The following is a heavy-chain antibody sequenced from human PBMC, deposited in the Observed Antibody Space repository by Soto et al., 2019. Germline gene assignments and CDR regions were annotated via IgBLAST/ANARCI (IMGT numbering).Heavy chain of an antibody. CDR2: ISAYNGNT. Sequence: ASVKVSCKASGYTFTSYGISWVRQAPGQGLEWIGWISAYNGNTNYAQKLQGRVTMTTDTSTSTAYMELRSLRSDDTAVYYCARDRAIAARNNWFDPWGQGTLVTV. J-gene: IGHJ5*02. CDR3: ARDRAIAARNNWFDP. D-gene: IGHD6-6*01. V-gene: IGHV1-18*04. CDR1: GYTFTSYG.